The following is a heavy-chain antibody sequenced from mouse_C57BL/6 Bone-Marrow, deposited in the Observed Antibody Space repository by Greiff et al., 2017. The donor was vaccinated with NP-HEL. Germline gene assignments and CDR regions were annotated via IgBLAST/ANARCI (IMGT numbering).Heavy chain of an antibody. CDR3: ARWAHYYAMDY. V-gene: IGHV1-26*01. D-gene: IGHD3-1*01. CDR2: INPNNGGT. CDR1: GYTFTDYY. J-gene: IGHJ4*01. Sequence: EVQLQQSGPELVKPGASVKISCKASGYTFTDYYMNWVKQSHGKSLEWIGDINPNNGGTSYNQKFKGKATLTVDKSSSTAYMELLSLTSADSAVYYCARWAHYYAMDYWGQGTSVTVSS.